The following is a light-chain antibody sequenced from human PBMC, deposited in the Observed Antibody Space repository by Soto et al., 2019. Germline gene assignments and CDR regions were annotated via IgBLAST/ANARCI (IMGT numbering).Light chain of an antibody. Sequence: EIVMTQSPATLSVSPWERATLSCRASQSVSSSLAWYQHKPGQAPRLLIYGASTRATGIPARFSGSGSGTEFTLTISSLQSEDIALYYCQQYDHWPRTFGQGTKVDIK. CDR3: QQYDHWPRT. CDR1: QSVSSS. V-gene: IGKV3-15*01. J-gene: IGKJ1*01. CDR2: GAS.